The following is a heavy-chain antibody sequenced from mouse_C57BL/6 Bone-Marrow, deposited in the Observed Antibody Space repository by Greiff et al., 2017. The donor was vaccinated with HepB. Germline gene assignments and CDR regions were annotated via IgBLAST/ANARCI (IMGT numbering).Heavy chain of an antibody. CDR3: ARNEGITTWYYFDY. J-gene: IGHJ2*01. CDR2: IWSGGST. V-gene: IGHV2-2*01. CDR1: GFSLTSYG. Sequence: VQLQESGPGLVQPSQSLSITCTVSGFSLTSYGVHWVRQSPGKGLEWLGVIWSGGSTDYNAAFISRLSISKDNSKSQVFFKMNSLQADDTAIYYCARNEGITTWYYFDYWGQGTTLTVSS. D-gene: IGHD2-4*01.